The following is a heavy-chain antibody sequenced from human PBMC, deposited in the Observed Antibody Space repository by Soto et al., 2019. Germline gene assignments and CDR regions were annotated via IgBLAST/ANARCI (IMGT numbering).Heavy chain of an antibody. Sequence: ESLKISCKGSGYTFTKYWISWVRQMPGKGLEWMGRIDPSDSYTFYSPSFQGHVTISADQSIKTAYLQWSSLKASDTAMSFCARLHDSSVYLDYWCLGTLVTVP. CDR1: GYTFTKYW. CDR2: IDPSDSYT. J-gene: IGHJ4*02. V-gene: IGHV5-10-1*01. CDR3: ARLHDSSVYLDY. D-gene: IGHD3-22*01.